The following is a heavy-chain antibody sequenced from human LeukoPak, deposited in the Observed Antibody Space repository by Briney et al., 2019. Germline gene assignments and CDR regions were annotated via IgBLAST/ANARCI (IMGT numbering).Heavy chain of an antibody. J-gene: IGHJ5*02. CDR1: GFTFSSYA. D-gene: IGHD3-3*01. V-gene: IGHV3-30*01. CDR2: ISYDGSNK. Sequence: GGSLRLSCAASGFTFSSYAMHWVRQAPGKGLEWVAVISYDGSNKYYADSVKGRFTISRDNSENTLYLQMNSLRAEDTAVYYCARAYFSLSSASTNWFDPWGQGTLVTVSS. CDR3: ARAYFSLSSASTNWFDP.